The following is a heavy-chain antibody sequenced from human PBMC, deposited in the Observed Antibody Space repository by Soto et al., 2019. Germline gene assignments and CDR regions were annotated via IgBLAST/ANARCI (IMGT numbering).Heavy chain of an antibody. CDR2: INPSGGST. V-gene: IGHV1-46*01. CDR1: GYSFTSYY. Sequence: GASVKVSCKASGYSFTSYYMHWVRQAPGQGLEWMGIINPSGGSTSYAQKFQGRVTMTRDTSTSTVYMELSSLRSEDTAVYYCARERPMVRGVLFDYYGMDVWGQGTTVTVSS. CDR3: ARERPMVRGVLFDYYGMDV. D-gene: IGHD3-10*01. J-gene: IGHJ6*02.